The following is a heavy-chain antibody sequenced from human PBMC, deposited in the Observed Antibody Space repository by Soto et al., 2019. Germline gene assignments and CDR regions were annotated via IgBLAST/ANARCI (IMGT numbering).Heavy chain of an antibody. D-gene: IGHD3-10*01. Sequence: GGSLRLSCAASGFTFSDYYMSWIRQAPGKGLEWVSYISSSGSTIYYADSVKGRFTISRDNAKNSLYLQMNSLRAEDTAVYYCARDYGSGSFPYYYYYMDVWGKGTTVTVSS. V-gene: IGHV3-11*01. CDR2: ISSSGSTI. CDR1: GFTFSDYY. CDR3: ARDYGSGSFPYYYYYMDV. J-gene: IGHJ6*03.